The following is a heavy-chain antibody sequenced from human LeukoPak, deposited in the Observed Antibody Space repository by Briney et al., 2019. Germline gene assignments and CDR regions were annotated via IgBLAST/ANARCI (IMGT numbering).Heavy chain of an antibody. J-gene: IGHJ4*02. Sequence: SQTLSLTCTVSGASISRGDYYWSWIRQSPGKGLEWIGYIYYSGSTDYNPSLVSRVTISVDTSKNQFSLKLSSVTAADTAVYYCARGQLGGDYWGQGTLVTVSS. CDR2: IYYSGST. D-gene: IGHD6-6*01. V-gene: IGHV4-30-4*01. CDR3: ARGQLGGDY. CDR1: GASISRGDYY.